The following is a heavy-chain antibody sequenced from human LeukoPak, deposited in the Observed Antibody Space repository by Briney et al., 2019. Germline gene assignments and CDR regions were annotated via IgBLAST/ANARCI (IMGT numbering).Heavy chain of an antibody. CDR3: ARVLMVRGVISLGYYMDV. Sequence: SETLSLTCTVSGGSISSYYWSWIRQPAGKGLEWIGRIYTSGSTNYNPSLKGRVTMSVDTSKNQFSLKLSSVTAADTAVYYCARVLMVRGVISLGYYMDVWGKGTTVTVSS. CDR2: IYTSGST. V-gene: IGHV4-4*07. J-gene: IGHJ6*03. D-gene: IGHD3-10*01. CDR1: GGSISSYY.